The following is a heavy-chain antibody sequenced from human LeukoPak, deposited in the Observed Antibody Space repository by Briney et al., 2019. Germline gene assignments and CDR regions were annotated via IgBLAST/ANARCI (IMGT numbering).Heavy chain of an antibody. CDR1: GYTFNGYY. Sequence: ASVKVSCKASGYTFNGYYKHWVRQTPGQGLEWMGWINPNSGGTNYAQKFQGRVTMTRDTSISTAYMELSRLRSDDTAMYYCARSSGWKYNIDYWGQGTLVTVSS. V-gene: IGHV1-2*02. CDR3: ARSSGWKYNIDY. J-gene: IGHJ4*02. CDR2: INPNSGGT. D-gene: IGHD6-19*01.